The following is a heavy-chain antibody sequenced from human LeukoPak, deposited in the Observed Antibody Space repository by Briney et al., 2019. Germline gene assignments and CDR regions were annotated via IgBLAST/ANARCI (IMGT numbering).Heavy chain of an antibody. CDR2: IYYSGST. Sequence: PSETLSLTCTVSGGSISSYYWSWIRQPPGKGLEWIGYIYYSGSTNYNPSLKSRVTISVDTSKNQFPLKLSSVTAADTAVYYCARQLYGSDYWGQGTLVTVSS. J-gene: IGHJ4*02. D-gene: IGHD4-17*01. CDR3: ARQLYGSDY. V-gene: IGHV4-59*01. CDR1: GGSISSYY.